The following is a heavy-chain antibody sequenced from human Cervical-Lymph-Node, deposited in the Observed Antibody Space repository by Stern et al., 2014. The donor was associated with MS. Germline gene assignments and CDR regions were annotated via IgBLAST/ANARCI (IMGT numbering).Heavy chain of an antibody. D-gene: IGHD2-8*01. V-gene: IGHV3-30*03. CDR2: ISYDGNQK. CDR3: ARDYEDTSMLFDH. Sequence: MQLVESGGAFVQPGRSLRLSCAASGFTFSSYGMHWVRQAPGQGLEWVTVISYDGNQKYYAASVKGRFTSSRDNSKNTLHLQMNSVTPDDTAIYYCARDYEDTSMLFDHWGQGTLVTVSS. CDR1: GFTFSSYG. J-gene: IGHJ4*02.